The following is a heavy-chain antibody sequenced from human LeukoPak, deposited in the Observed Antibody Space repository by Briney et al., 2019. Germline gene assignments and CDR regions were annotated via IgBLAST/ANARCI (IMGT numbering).Heavy chain of an antibody. D-gene: IGHD3-10*01. CDR1: GYTFTSYA. CDR2: INTNNGNT. V-gene: IGHV1-18*01. CDR3: AREREETYGSGSYTFDH. Sequence: ASVKVSCKASGYTFTSYAMNWVRQAPGQGLEWMGWINTNNGNTNYVQRLQGRVTMTTDTSTSTAYMELRSLRSDDTAVYYCAREREETYGSGSYTFDHWGQGTLVTVSS. J-gene: IGHJ4*02.